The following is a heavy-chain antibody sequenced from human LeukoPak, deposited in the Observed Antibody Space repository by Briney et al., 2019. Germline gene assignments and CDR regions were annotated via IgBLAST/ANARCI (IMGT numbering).Heavy chain of an antibody. V-gene: IGHV1-69*05. CDR3: ARGWAEYYFDY. J-gene: IGHJ4*02. CDR2: MVPIFGTA. D-gene: IGHD6-13*01. Sequence: SVKVSCKASGGTFSSYAISWVRQAPGQGLEWMGGMVPIFGTANYAQKFQGRVTITTDESTSTAYLELSSLRSEDTAVYYCARGWAEYYFDYWGQGTLVTVSS. CDR1: GGTFSSYA.